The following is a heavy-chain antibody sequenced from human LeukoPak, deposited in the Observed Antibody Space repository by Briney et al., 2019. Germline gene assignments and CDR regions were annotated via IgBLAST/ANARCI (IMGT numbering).Heavy chain of an antibody. Sequence: GASVKVSCKASGGTFSSYAISWVRQAPGQGLEWMGRIIPILGIANYAQKFQGRVTITADKSTSTAYMELSSLRSEDTAVYYCARGTGEGTVDYWGQGTLVTVSS. V-gene: IGHV1-69*04. D-gene: IGHD7-27*01. CDR3: ARGTGEGTVDY. CDR2: IIPILGIA. CDR1: GGTFSSYA. J-gene: IGHJ4*02.